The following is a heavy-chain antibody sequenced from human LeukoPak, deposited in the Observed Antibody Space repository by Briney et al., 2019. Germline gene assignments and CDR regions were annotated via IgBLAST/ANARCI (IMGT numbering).Heavy chain of an antibody. CDR3: ARKNRGIIVATRFNWFDP. CDR2: IYSGGTT. V-gene: IGHV3-53*05. J-gene: IGHJ5*02. D-gene: IGHD5-12*01. Sequence: PGGSLRLSCAASGFAVSSHYMSWVRQAPGKGLEWVSVIYSGGTTYYADSVKGRFTISRDNSKNTMYLQMNSLRSEDTAVYYCARKNRGIIVATRFNWFDPWGQGTLVTVSS. CDR1: GFAVSSHY.